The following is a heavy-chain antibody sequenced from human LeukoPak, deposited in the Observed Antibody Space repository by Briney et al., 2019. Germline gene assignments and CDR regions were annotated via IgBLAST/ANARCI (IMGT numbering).Heavy chain of an antibody. D-gene: IGHD3-9*01. CDR2: ISAYNGNT. CDR1: GGTFSSYA. Sequence: ASVKVSCKASGGTFSSYAISWVRQAPGQGLEWMGWISAYNGNTNYAQKLQGRVTMTTDTSTSTAYMELRSLRSDDTAVYYCARAYYDILTGYYTPYDYWGQGTLVTVSS. CDR3: ARAYYDILTGYYTPYDY. V-gene: IGHV1-18*01. J-gene: IGHJ4*02.